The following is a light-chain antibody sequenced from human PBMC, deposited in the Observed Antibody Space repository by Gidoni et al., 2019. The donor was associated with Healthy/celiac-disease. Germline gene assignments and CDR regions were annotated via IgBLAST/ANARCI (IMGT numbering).Light chain of an antibody. V-gene: IGKV4-1*01. CDR2: WAS. CDR1: QSVLYSSNNKNY. CDR3: QQYYSTPPFT. J-gene: IGKJ3*01. Sequence: DIVMTQSPDSLAVSLGERATIHCKSSQSVLYSSNNKNYLAWYQQKPGQPPKLLIYWASTRESGVPDRFSGSGSGTEFTLTISSLQAEDVAVYYCQQYYSTPPFTFGPGTKVDIK.